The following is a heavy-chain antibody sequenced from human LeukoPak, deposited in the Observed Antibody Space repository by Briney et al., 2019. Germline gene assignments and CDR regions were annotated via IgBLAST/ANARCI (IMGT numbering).Heavy chain of an antibody. J-gene: IGHJ4*02. CDR3: PRALYCSSTSCYGGGNYFDY. CDR1: GGSISSSSYY. CDR2: IYYSGST. Sequence: SETLSLTCTVSGGSISSSSYYWGWIRQPPGKGLEWIGSIYYSGSTYYNPSLKSRVTISVDTSKNQFSLKLSSVTAADTAVYYCPRALYCSSTSCYGGGNYFDYWGQGTLVTVSS. D-gene: IGHD2-2*01. V-gene: IGHV4-39*07.